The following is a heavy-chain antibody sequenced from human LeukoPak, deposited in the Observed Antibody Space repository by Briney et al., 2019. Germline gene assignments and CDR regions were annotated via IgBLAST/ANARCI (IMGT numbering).Heavy chain of an antibody. CDR2: IIPILGIA. V-gene: IGHV1-69*04. Sequence: SVKVSCKASGGTFSSYAISWVRQAPGQGLEWMGRIIPILGIANYAQKFQGRVTMTTDTSTSTAYMELRSLRSDDTAVYYCARNQGLQLAWFDPWGQGTLVTVSS. CDR1: GGTFSSYA. J-gene: IGHJ5*02. CDR3: ARNQGLQLAWFDP. D-gene: IGHD4-11*01.